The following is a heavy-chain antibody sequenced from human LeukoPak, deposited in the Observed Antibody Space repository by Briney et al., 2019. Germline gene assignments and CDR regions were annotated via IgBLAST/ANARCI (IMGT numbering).Heavy chain of an antibody. V-gene: IGHV4-39*01. CDR2: IYYSGST. J-gene: IGHJ4*02. Sequence: SETLSLTCTVSGGSISSGSSYWGWIRQPPGKGLEWIGSIYYSGSTFYNPSLKSRVTISVDTSRNQFSLKLTSVTAADTAVYYCARHRSGTYYRFDYWGQGTLVTVSS. CDR3: ARHRSGTYYRFDY. CDR1: GGSISSGSSY. D-gene: IGHD1-26*01.